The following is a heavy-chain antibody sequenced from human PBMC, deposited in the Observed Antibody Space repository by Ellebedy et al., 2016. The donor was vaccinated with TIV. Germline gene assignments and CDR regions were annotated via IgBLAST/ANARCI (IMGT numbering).Heavy chain of an antibody. V-gene: IGHV3-7*01. J-gene: IGHJ6*02. CDR2: IKQDGSAK. CDR3: VTGMDV. CDR1: GFPFHNYW. Sequence: PGGSLRLSCAASGFPFHNYWMTWVRQAQGKGLEWVANIKQDGSAKNYVDSVKGRFTISRDNAKSSLWLQMNTLRVEDTAVYYCVTGMDVWGQGTTVTVSS.